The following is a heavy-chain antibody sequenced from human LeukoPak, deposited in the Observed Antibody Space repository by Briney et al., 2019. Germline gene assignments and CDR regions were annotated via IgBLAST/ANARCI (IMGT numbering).Heavy chain of an antibody. CDR1: GFTFSSYS. CDR3: ARDPDDYGDPQVSYNWFDP. V-gene: IGHV3-21*01. D-gene: IGHD4-17*01. J-gene: IGHJ5*02. Sequence: KAGGSLRLSCAASGFTFSSYSMNWVRQAPGKGLEWVSSISSSSSYIYYADSVEGRFTISRDNAKNSLYLQMNSLRAEDTAVYYCARDPDDYGDPQVSYNWFDPWGQGTLVTVSS. CDR2: ISSSSSYI.